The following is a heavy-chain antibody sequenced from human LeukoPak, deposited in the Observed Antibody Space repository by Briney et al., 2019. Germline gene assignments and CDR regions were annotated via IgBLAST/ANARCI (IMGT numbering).Heavy chain of an antibody. CDR3: ARVGYCNGGSCYSDY. J-gene: IGHJ4*02. Sequence: ASETLSLTCTVSGGSISSYYWSWVRQPPGKGLEWIGYINYSGSTNYIPSLKSRVTISVDTSKNQFSLKLSSVTAADTAVYYCARVGYCNGGSCYSDYWGQGILVTVSS. D-gene: IGHD2-15*01. CDR2: INYSGST. V-gene: IGHV4-59*01. CDR1: GGSISSYY.